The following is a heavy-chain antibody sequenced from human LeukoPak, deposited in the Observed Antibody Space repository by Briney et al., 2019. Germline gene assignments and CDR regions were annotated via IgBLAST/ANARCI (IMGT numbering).Heavy chain of an antibody. CDR3: AKDREYDDSCDYSG. CDR2: ISHSGGGT. Sequence: SLRLXXAASXFTFTDYAMSWVRQAPEKGLEWASTISHSGGGTYYAESVKGRFTISRDNSKNTVCLQMNSLRAEDTAVYYCAKDREYDDSCDYSGWGQGTLVTVSS. V-gene: IGHV3-23*01. CDR1: XFTFTDYA. D-gene: IGHD3-22*01. J-gene: IGHJ4*02.